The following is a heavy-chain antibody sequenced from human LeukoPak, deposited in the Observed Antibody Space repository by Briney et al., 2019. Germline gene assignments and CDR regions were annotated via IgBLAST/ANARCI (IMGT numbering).Heavy chain of an antibody. J-gene: IGHJ4*02. CDR3: AKERLGGNYGDYAVDY. CDR2: VSGSGDGT. Sequence: GGSLRLSCAASGLTLTSYARGWVRQAPGKGRGWVSSVSGSGDGTYYADSVKGRFTISRDNSKKALDLHMDSLRAEDTAVYYCAKERLGGNYGDYAVDYWGQGTMVTVSS. D-gene: IGHD4-17*01. V-gene: IGHV3-23*01. CDR1: GLTLTSYA.